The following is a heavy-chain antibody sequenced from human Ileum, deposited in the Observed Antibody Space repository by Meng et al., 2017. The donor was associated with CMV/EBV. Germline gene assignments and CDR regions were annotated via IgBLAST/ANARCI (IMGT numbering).Heavy chain of an antibody. CDR1: GESFSGYF. CDR3: ASHQWGSGSSCFEF. Sequence: GSLRLSCAVYGESFSGYFWTWIRQFPGKGREWIGEINHSGSTGYNPSLKSRVTISVDTSKNQFSLKMFSVTAADTGVCYCASHQWGSGSSCFEFWGQGTQVTVSS. D-gene: IGHD1-26*01. J-gene: IGHJ4*02. V-gene: IGHV4-34*01. CDR2: INHSGST.